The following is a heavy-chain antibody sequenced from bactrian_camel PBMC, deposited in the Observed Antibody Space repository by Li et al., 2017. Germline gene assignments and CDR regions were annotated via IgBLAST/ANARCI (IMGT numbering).Heavy chain of an antibody. Sequence: HVQLVESGGGLVQPGGSLRLSCAASGFTFSSYWMYWVRQAPGKGLEWVSSISSGSAITYYADSVKGRFTISRDNAKNTVYLQINSLESEDTGLYYCATEMVTITTMLGYIYWGQGTQVTVS. CDR2: ISSGSAIT. J-gene: IGHJ4*01. CDR1: GFTFSSYW. D-gene: IGHD4*01. CDR3: ATEMVTITTMLGYIY. V-gene: IGHV3S1*01.